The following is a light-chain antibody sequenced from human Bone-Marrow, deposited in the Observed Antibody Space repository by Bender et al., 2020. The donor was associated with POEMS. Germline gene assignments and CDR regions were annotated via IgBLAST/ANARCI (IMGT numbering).Light chain of an antibody. J-gene: IGLJ3*02. CDR3: QSYDNSLGGWV. Sequence: QSALTQPASVSGSPGQSITISCTGTSSDVGSYNLVSWYQQHPGKAPKLVIYEDNKRPSGASNRFSGSKSGNTASLTISGLQAEDEADYYCQSYDNSLGGWVFGGGTKLTVL. CDR1: SSDVGSYNL. CDR2: EDN. V-gene: IGLV2-14*02.